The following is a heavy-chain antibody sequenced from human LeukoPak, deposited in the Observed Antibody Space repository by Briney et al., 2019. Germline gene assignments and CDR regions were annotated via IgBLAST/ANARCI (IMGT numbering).Heavy chain of an antibody. CDR2: IYSGGST. J-gene: IGHJ4*02. V-gene: IGHV3-66*01. CDR3: AKGGPRDIVVVPAARIFDY. Sequence: GGSLRLSCAASEFSVGSNYMTWVRQAPGKGLEWVSLIYSGGSTYYADSVKGRFTISRDNSKNTLYLQMNSLRAEDTAVYYCAKGGPRDIVVVPAARIFDYWGQGTLVTVSS. CDR1: EFSVGSNY. D-gene: IGHD2-2*01.